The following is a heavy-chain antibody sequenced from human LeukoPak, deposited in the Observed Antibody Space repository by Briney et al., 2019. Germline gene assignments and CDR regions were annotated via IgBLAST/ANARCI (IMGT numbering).Heavy chain of an antibody. D-gene: IGHD2-21*02. CDR1: VFTFSSYS. CDR3: AREGQGDTNDY. Sequence: GGSLRLSCAVSVFTFSSYSMNCGREAPGRGLEWVSYIRSSSSYIYYEDSVKVSVTISRDNAKNSLFLQMNSLRAEDTAVYYCAREGQGDTNDYEGQG. J-gene: IGHJ4*02. V-gene: IGHV3-21*01. CDR2: IRSSSSYI.